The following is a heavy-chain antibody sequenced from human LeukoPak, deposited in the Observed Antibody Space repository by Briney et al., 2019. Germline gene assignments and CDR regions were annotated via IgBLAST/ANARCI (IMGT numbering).Heavy chain of an antibody. V-gene: IGHV4-4*09. D-gene: IGHD2-8*01. J-gene: IGHJ4*02. Sequence: SETLSLTCTVSGASISSYCWSWVRQSPGKGLEWIAYIYTNGRSDYNPSLKSRVTMSLDTSKNQLSMELRFLTAADTAVYYCATSHEAKAAPNGLWGQGTLVTVSS. CDR3: ATSHEAKAAPNGL. CDR2: IYTNGRS. CDR1: GASISSYC.